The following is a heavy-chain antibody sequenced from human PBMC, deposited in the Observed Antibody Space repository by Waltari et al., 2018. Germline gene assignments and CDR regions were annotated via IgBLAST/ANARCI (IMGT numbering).Heavy chain of an antibody. J-gene: IGHJ6*02. Sequence: QVQLVQSGAEVKKPGASVKVSCKASGYTFNSYDINWLRQATGQGLEWMGWVNPNSGNTGYAQNFQSRVTITRNTSISTAYMELSSLRSEDTAVYYCARGYSYGSILYYYYYGMDVWGQGTTVTVSS. CDR3: ARGYSYGSILYYYYYGMDV. D-gene: IGHD5-18*01. CDR2: VNPNSGNT. CDR1: GYTFNSYD. V-gene: IGHV1-8*01.